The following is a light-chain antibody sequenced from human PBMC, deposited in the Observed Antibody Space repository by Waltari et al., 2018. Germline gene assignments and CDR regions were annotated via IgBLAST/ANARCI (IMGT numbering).Light chain of an antibody. Sequence: DIQMTQSPSTLSASVGDRITITCRASQSINTWLAWYQQKPGKAPNLLIYKASSLESGVPSRFSGSGSGTEFTLTISSLQPDDFATYYCQHHYSPVTFGQGTKLEIK. CDR1: QSINTW. J-gene: IGKJ2*01. V-gene: IGKV1-5*03. CDR3: QHHYSPVT. CDR2: KAS.